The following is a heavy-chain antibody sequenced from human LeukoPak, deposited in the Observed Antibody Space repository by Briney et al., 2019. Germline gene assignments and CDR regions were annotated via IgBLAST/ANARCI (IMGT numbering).Heavy chain of an antibody. D-gene: IGHD4-17*01. CDR3: TTDVTTLTIFDY. J-gene: IGHJ4*02. V-gene: IGHV3-15*01. Sequence: DYAAPVKGRFTISRDDSKNTLYLQMNSLKTEDTAVYYCTTDVTTLTIFDYWGQGTLVTVSS.